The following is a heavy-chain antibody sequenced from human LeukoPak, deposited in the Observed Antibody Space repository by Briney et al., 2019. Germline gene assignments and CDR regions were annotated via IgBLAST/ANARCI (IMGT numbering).Heavy chain of an antibody. Sequence: GASVKVSCKASGYTFTNYYIHWVRQAPGQGLEWMGIVNPGGGNTNYAQKFQGRVTLTRDRSTSTVYMELSSLGSEDTAVYYCARDRDWGSSDPFDYWGQGTLVTVSS. V-gene: IGHV1-46*01. CDR1: GYTFTNYY. J-gene: IGHJ4*02. CDR2: VNPGGGNT. D-gene: IGHD7-27*01. CDR3: ARDRDWGSSDPFDY.